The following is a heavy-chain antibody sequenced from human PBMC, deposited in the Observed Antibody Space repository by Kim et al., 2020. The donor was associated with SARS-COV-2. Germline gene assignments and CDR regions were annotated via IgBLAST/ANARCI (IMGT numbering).Heavy chain of an antibody. CDR2: ISGSGGST. CDR3: AKTPSRYEWYSSGPIVLDY. J-gene: IGHJ4*02. Sequence: GGSLRLSCAASGFTFSSYAMSWVRQAPGKGLEWVSAISGSGGSTYYADSVKGRFTISRDNSKNTLYLQMNSLRAEDTAVYYCAKTPSRYEWYSSGPIVLDYWGQGTLVTVSS. CDR1: GFTFSSYA. V-gene: IGHV3-23*01. D-gene: IGHD6-19*01.